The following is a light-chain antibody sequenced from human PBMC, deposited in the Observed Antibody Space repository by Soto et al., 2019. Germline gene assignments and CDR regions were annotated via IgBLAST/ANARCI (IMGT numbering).Light chain of an antibody. J-gene: IGKJ2*01. CDR2: AAS. CDR3: QQTYSAPYS. CDR1: QSISNN. Sequence: DIQMTQSPSSLSASVEDRVTITCRASQSISNNLNWYQQKPGKAPKLLIYAASSLENGVPSSFSGSGSGTDFTLTISSLQPEDFATYYCQQTYSAPYSFGQGTKLEIK. V-gene: IGKV1-39*01.